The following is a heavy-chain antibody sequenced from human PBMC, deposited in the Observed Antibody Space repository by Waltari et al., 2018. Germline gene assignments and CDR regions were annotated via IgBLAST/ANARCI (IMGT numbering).Heavy chain of an antibody. J-gene: IGHJ4*02. D-gene: IGHD3-22*01. Sequence: EVQLVESEGGLVQPGSSLRLSCATSASTLRTYWMRWVRQAPGKGLEWVANIKQDGSDKYYVDSVKGRFTISRDNAKNSLFLQMNSLRVEDTAVYYCARDRGVIVYWGQGTLVTVSS. CDR3: ARDRGVIVY. CDR1: ASTLRTYW. V-gene: IGHV3-7*01. CDR2: IKQDGSDK.